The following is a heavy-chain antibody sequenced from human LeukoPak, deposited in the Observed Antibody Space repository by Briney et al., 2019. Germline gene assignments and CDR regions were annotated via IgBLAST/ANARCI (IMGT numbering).Heavy chain of an antibody. V-gene: IGHV3-33*08. CDR1: GFTFNNNA. J-gene: IGHJ4*02. CDR3: ARDRAPPFGGEVLYYFDY. Sequence: QPGRSLRLSCAASGFTFNNNAMHWVRQAPGKGLEWVAVIWYDGSNKYYADSVKGRFTISRDNSKNTLYLQMNSLRAEDTAVYYCARDRAPPFGGEVLYYFDYWGQGTLVTVSS. D-gene: IGHD3-10*01. CDR2: IWYDGSNK.